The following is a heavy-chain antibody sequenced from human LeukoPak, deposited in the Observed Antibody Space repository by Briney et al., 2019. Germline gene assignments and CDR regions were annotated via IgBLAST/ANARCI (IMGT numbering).Heavy chain of an antibody. J-gene: IGHJ3*02. CDR2: ISAYNGNT. Sequence: ASVKVSCKASGYILTSYGISWVRQAPGQELEWMGWISAYNGNTNYAQKLQGRVTMTTDTSTSIAYMELRSLRSDDTAVYYCARDSGTDAFDIWGQGTMVTVSS. CDR3: ARDSGTDAFDI. CDR1: GYILTSYG. V-gene: IGHV1-18*01. D-gene: IGHD5-12*01.